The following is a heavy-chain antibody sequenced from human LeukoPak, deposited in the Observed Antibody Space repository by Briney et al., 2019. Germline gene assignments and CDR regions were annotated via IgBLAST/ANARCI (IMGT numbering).Heavy chain of an antibody. Sequence: GGSLRLSCAASGFTFRNYGLSWVRQAPGKGLEWVSYISGAGGNVNYADSVKGRFIISRDNGKNSLYLQMSSLRAEDTAVYYCAKWMGNNADFTGPIDYWGQGTLVTVSS. J-gene: IGHJ4*02. CDR3: AKWMGNNADFTGPIDY. CDR1: GFTFRNYG. CDR2: ISGAGGNV. V-gene: IGHV3-48*01. D-gene: IGHD2-2*03.